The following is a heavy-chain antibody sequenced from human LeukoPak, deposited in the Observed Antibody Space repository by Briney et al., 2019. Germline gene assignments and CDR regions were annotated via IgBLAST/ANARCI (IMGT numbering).Heavy chain of an antibody. CDR1: GSTFSGSG. CDR3: AKDLESSGIYCSSTSCYVSAFDI. V-gene: IGHV3-23*01. D-gene: IGHD2-2*01. Sequence: PGGSLRLSCAASGSTFSGSGMSWVRQAPGKGLEWVSASSGSGSSTYYADSVKGRFTISRDNSKNTLYLQMNSLRAEDTAVYYCAKDLESSGIYCSSTSCYVSAFDIWGQGTMVTVSS. CDR2: SSGSGSST. J-gene: IGHJ3*02.